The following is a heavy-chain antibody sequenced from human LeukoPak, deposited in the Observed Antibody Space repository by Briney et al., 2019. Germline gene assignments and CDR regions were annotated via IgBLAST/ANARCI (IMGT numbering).Heavy chain of an antibody. CDR1: GFTFSSYG. D-gene: IGHD3-22*01. CDR3: AKGGLGLAGY. CDR2: ISYDGSNK. J-gene: IGHJ4*02. V-gene: IGHV3-30*18. Sequence: TGGSLRLSCAASGFTFSSYGMHWVRQAPGKGLEWVAVISYDGSNKYYADSVKGRFTISRDNSKNTLYLQMNSLRAEDTAVYYCAKGGLGLAGYWGQGTLVTVSS.